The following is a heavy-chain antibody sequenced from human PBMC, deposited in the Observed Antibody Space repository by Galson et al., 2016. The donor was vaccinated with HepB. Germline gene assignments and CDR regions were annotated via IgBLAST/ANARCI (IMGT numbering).Heavy chain of an antibody. CDR2: IYHSGGP. V-gene: IGHV4-4*02. CDR1: GDSVISSNW. D-gene: IGHD2-2*01. J-gene: IGHJ5*02. CDR3: TRARRHCSSSSRYLDP. Sequence: SETLSLTCTVSGDSVISSNWWNWVRQPPGKGLEWIGEIYHSGGPNYNPSLKSRVTISLDNSNNHISLRLSSVTAADTAVYYCTRARRHCSSSSRYLDPWGQGTLVTVSS.